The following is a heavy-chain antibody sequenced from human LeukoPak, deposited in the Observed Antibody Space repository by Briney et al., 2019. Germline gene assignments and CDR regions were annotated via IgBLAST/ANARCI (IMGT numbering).Heavy chain of an antibody. D-gene: IGHD4-23*01. Sequence: GGSLRLSCAASGFTFSSYAMLWVRQAPGKGLEWVAVISYDGSNKYYADSVKGRFTISRDNSKNTLYLQMDSLRAADTAVYYCARAGRTGTVVTPTDYWGQGTLVTVSS. CDR1: GFTFSSYA. CDR2: ISYDGSNK. CDR3: ARAGRTGTVVTPTDY. J-gene: IGHJ4*02. V-gene: IGHV3-30-3*01.